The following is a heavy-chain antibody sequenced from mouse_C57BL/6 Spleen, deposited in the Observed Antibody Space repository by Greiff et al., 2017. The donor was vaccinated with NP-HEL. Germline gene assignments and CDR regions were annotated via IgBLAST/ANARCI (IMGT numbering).Heavy chain of an antibody. Sequence: QVQLQQSGAELVKPGASVKLSCKASGYTFTEYTIHWVKQRSGQGLEWIGWFYPGSGSIKYNEKFKDKATLTADKSSSTVYMELSRLTSEDSAVYFCARHGPYYGYDDGYWYFDVWGTGTTVTVSS. V-gene: IGHV1-62-2*01. D-gene: IGHD2-2*01. CDR1: GYTFTEYT. CDR2: FYPGSGSI. CDR3: ARHGPYYGYDDGYWYFDV. J-gene: IGHJ1*03.